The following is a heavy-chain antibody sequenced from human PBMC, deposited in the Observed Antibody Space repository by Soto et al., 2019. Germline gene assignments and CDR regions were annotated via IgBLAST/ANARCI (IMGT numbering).Heavy chain of an antibody. CDR1: GYTFTNYA. CDR2: INPGNGNT. J-gene: IGHJ4*02. Sequence: ASVKVSCKASGYTFTNYAMHWVRQAPGQSLEWMGWINPGNGNTKYSQKFQGRVTITWDTSASTAYMELSSLRSEDTAVYYCARGGYCTNGVCYPYLDYWGQGTLVTVSS. D-gene: IGHD2-8*01. V-gene: IGHV1-3*01. CDR3: ARGGYCTNGVCYPYLDY.